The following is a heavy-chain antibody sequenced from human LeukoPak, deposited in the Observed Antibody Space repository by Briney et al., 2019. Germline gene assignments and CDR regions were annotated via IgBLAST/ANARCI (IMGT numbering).Heavy chain of an antibody. Sequence: PGGSLRLSCAASGFTFSSYAMSWVRQAPGKGLEWVSAISGSGGSTYYADSVKGRFTISRDNSKNTLYLQMNSLRAEDTAVYYCAKESNPPEDYYDTLYFDYWGQGTLVTVSS. D-gene: IGHD3-22*01. J-gene: IGHJ4*02. CDR3: AKESNPPEDYYDTLYFDY. CDR1: GFTFSSYA. V-gene: IGHV3-23*01. CDR2: ISGSGGST.